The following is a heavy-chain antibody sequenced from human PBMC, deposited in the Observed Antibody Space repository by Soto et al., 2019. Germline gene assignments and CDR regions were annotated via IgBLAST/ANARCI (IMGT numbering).Heavy chain of an antibody. J-gene: IGHJ4*02. CDR1: GDTFTDYY. CDR3: ARGGHVVVVPAALDY. CDR2: VNPSGGHT. V-gene: IGHV1-46*01. D-gene: IGHD2-21*02. Sequence: QVQLMQSGAEVKKPGASVKVSCKASGDTFTDYYIHWVRQAPGQGLEWMGTVNPSGGHTTYAQHFLGKVTMNRDPSTSTVDMELTSLTSDDTAIYYCARGGHVVVVPAALDYWGQGTLVTVSS.